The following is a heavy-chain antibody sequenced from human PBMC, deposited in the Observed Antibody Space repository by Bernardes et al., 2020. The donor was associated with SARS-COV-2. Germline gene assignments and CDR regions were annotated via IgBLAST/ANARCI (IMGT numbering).Heavy chain of an antibody. D-gene: IGHD6-13*01. J-gene: IGHJ4*02. CDR3: AQHPSSSFDN. CDR1: GFTFRRSW. CDR2: LNQDGSQR. V-gene: IGHV3-7*02. Sequence: GGSLDLSCAASGFTFRRSWLSWLRQAPGTGLAWVANLNQDGSQRNYVDSVRGRFTISRDNAANSLFLQLNSLRDEDTAIYYCAQHPSSSFDNWGQGTLVTVAS.